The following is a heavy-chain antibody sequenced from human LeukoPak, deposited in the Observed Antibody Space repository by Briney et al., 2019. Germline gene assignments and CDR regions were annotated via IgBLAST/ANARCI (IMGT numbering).Heavy chain of an antibody. CDR2: TNSGGSST. Sequence: GGSLRLSCATSGFPFSDFSMTWVRQAPGKGLEWISTTNSGGSSTDYAEPVKGRFTISRDNSKNTLYLQMSSLRSEDTAVYYCARGGGIVPSQEYFQHWGQGTLVTVSS. J-gene: IGHJ1*01. V-gene: IGHV3-23*01. CDR3: ARGGGIVPSQEYFQH. D-gene: IGHD2-2*01. CDR1: GFPFSDFS.